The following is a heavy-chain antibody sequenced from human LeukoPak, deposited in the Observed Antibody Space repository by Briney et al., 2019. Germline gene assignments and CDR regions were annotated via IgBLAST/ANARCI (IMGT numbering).Heavy chain of an antibody. Sequence: GGSLRLSCAASGFSFSSYAMSWVRQAPGKGLEWVSGISGSGDITYYADSVKGRFTISRDNSKNTLYLQVNSLRAEDTAIYYCARVGCSGGRCPGYGMDVWGQGTTVTVSS. CDR3: ARVGCSGGRCPGYGMDV. V-gene: IGHV3-23*01. CDR1: GFSFSSYA. CDR2: ISGSGDIT. J-gene: IGHJ6*02. D-gene: IGHD2-15*01.